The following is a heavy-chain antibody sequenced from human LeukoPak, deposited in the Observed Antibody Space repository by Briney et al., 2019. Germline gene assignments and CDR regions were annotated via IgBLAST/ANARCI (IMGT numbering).Heavy chain of an antibody. CDR2: ISSNGGST. V-gene: IGHV3-64*01. J-gene: IGHJ6*03. CDR3: ARGPPYYDFWSGTYYYYYMDV. Sequence: GGSLRLSCAASGFTFSSYAMHWVRQAPGKGLEYVSAISSNGGSTYYANSVKGRFTISRDNSKNTLYLQMGSLRAEDMAVYYCARGPPYYDFWSGTYYYYYMDVWGKGTTVTVSS. D-gene: IGHD3-3*01. CDR1: GFTFSSYA.